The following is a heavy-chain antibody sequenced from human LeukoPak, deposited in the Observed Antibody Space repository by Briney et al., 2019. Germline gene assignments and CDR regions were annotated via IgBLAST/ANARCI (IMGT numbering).Heavy chain of an antibody. Sequence: GGSLRLSCAASGFTFSNYAMSWVRQPPGKGLEWVSNIGTSSSTIYYADSVKGRFTISRDNAKNSLYLQMNSLRADDTAVYYCARFAAGGSYYYMDVWGKGTTVTVSS. J-gene: IGHJ6*03. V-gene: IGHV3-48*01. CDR2: IGTSSSTI. D-gene: IGHD6-25*01. CDR1: GFTFSNYA. CDR3: ARFAAGGSYYYMDV.